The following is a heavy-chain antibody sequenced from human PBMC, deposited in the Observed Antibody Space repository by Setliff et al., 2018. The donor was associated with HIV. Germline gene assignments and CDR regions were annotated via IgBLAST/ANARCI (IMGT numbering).Heavy chain of an antibody. CDR2: IYTSGST. Sequence: SETLSLTCTVSGGSIRSYSWSWIRQPPGKGLEWIGYIYTSGSTNYNPSLKSRVTISVDTSENQFSLKLTSVAAADTAMYFCAGDATSEGYMDVWGKGTTVTVSS. V-gene: IGHV4-4*08. J-gene: IGHJ6*03. CDR3: AGDATSEGYMDV. CDR1: GGSIRSYS.